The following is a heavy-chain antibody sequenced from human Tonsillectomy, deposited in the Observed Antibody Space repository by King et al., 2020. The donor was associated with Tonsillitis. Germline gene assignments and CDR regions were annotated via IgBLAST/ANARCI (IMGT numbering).Heavy chain of an antibody. Sequence: EVQLVESGGGLVQPGGSLRLACAASGFPFNNYAMSWVRQPPGKGLEWVSAISGSGCSTYYADPVKGRFTNYRDHSKNTQYLQMNSLRVEDTAVYYCAKELGDEVGDGFDIWGQGTMVTVSS. CDR1: GFPFNNYA. V-gene: IGHV3-23*04. J-gene: IGHJ3*02. D-gene: IGHD1-26*01. CDR3: AKELGDEVGDGFDI. CDR2: ISGSGCST.